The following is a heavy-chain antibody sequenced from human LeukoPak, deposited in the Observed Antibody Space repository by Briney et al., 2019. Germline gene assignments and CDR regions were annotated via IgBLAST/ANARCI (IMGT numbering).Heavy chain of an antibody. V-gene: IGHV4-39*01. CDR3: ARHGDYDFWSGYYTDNYYYGMDV. Sequence: SETLSLTCTVSGGSISSSSYYWGWIRQPPGKGLEWIGSIYYSGSTYYNPSLKSRVTISVDTSKNQFSLKLSSVTAADTAVYYCARHGDYDFWSGYYTDNYYYGMDVWGQGTTVTVSS. J-gene: IGHJ6*02. CDR1: GGSISSSSYY. D-gene: IGHD3-3*01. CDR2: IYYSGST.